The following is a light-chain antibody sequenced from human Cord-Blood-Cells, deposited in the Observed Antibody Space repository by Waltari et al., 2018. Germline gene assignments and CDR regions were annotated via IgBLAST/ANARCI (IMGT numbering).Light chain of an antibody. Sequence: QSVLTQPPSASGTPGQRVTISCSGSSSNIGSNYVYWYPQLPGPAPKLLIYRNNQRPSGVPDRFSGSKSGTSASLAISGLRSEDEADYYCAAWDDSLSGPVFGGGTKLTVL. CDR2: RNN. CDR1: SSNIGSNY. V-gene: IGLV1-47*01. CDR3: AAWDDSLSGPV. J-gene: IGLJ3*02.